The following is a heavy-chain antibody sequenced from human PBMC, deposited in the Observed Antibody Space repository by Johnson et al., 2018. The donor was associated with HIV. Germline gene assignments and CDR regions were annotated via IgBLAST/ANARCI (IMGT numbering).Heavy chain of an antibody. V-gene: IGHV3-20*04. D-gene: IGHD1-1*01. Sequence: EVQLVESGGGVVRPGESLGLSCAASEFTFDDSDMAWVRVAPAKGMEWVSGINWSGASSGYADAVKGRFHISRDNGKNSLYLQMNSLRAEDTALYYCAKDRGLERRERAFDIWGQGTMVTVSS. CDR3: AKDRGLERRERAFDI. CDR1: EFTFDDSD. CDR2: INWSGASS. J-gene: IGHJ3*02.